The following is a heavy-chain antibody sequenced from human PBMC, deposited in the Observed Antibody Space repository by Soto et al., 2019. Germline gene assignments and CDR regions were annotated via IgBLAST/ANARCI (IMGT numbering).Heavy chain of an antibody. CDR2: INPNSGGT. Sequence: ASVKVSCKASGYTFTGYYMHWVRQAPGQGLEWMGWINPNSGGTNYAQKFQGRVTMTRDTSISTAYMELSRLRSDDTAVYYCARVEAAGTFYGMDVWGQGTTVTVSS. J-gene: IGHJ6*02. D-gene: IGHD6-13*01. CDR3: ARVEAAGTFYGMDV. V-gene: IGHV1-2*02. CDR1: GYTFTGYY.